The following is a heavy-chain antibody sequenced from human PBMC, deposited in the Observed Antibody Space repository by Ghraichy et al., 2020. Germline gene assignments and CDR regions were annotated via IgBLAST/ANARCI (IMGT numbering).Heavy chain of an antibody. CDR3: SSEALHGHFDY. CDR1: GFTFGDYA. J-gene: IGHJ4*02. Sequence: GGSLRLSCTASGFTFGDYAVNWFRQAPGKGLEWVGFMRTKASGGTTEYAASVRGRFTISGDDSKTNAYLQMNSLTTEDTALYYCSSEALHGHFDYWGQGTLVTLSS. V-gene: IGHV3-49*03. D-gene: IGHD5-24*01. CDR2: MRTKASGGTT.